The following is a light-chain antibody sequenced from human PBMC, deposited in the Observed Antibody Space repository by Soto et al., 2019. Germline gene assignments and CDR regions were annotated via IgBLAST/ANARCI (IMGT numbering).Light chain of an antibody. J-gene: IGLJ1*01. Sequence: QAALTQPASMSGSPGQSITISGTGTSSDVGNYNYVSWYQQHPAKAPELMIFEVSNRPSGISSRFSGSKSGNTASLTISGLQAEDEADYYCSSYTSSSNYVFGTGTKVTVL. CDR2: EVS. V-gene: IGLV2-14*01. CDR3: SSYTSSSNYV. CDR1: SSDVGNYNY.